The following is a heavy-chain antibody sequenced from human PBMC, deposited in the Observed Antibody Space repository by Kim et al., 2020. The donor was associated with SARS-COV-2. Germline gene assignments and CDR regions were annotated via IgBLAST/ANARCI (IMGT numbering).Heavy chain of an antibody. Sequence: SETLSLTCTVSGGSISSSSYYWGWIRQPPGKGLEWIGSIYYSGSTYYNPPLKSRVTISVDTSKNQFSLKLSSVTAADTAVYYCARPLSEHTAYGMDVWGQGTTVTVSS. CDR2: IYYSGST. J-gene: IGHJ6*02. CDR3: ARPLSEHTAYGMDV. V-gene: IGHV4-39*01. CDR1: GGSISSSSYY. D-gene: IGHD2-21*01.